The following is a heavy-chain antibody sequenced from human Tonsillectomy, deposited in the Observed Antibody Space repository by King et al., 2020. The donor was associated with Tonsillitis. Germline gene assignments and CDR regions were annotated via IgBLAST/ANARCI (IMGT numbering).Heavy chain of an antibody. J-gene: IGHJ4*02. V-gene: IGHV3-30*18. CDR3: AKAYDWNDSPDF. Sequence: VQLVESGGGVVQPGRSLRLSCAASGFTFSSYGIHWVRQAPGKGLEWVAVISYDGSNKYYADSVKGRFTISRDNSKNTLYLQMNSLRAEDTAVYYCAKAYDWNDSPDFWGQGTLVTVSS. CDR2: ISYDGSNK. D-gene: IGHD1-20*01. CDR1: GFTFSSYG.